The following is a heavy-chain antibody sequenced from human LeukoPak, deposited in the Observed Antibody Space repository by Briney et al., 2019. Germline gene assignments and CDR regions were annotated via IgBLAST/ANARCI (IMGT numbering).Heavy chain of an antibody. D-gene: IGHD6-13*01. Sequence: PSETLSLTCTVSGGSISSYYWSWLRQPPGKGLEWIGYIYYSGSTNYNPSLKSRVTISVDTSKNQFSLKLSSVTAADTAVYYCARGLYIAAVGPYYFDYWGQGTLVTVSS. J-gene: IGHJ4*02. CDR1: GGSISSYY. V-gene: IGHV4-59*01. CDR3: ARGLYIAAVGPYYFDY. CDR2: IYYSGST.